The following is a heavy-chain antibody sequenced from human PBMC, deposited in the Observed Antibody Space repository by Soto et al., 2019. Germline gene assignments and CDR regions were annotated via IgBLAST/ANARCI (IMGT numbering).Heavy chain of an antibody. CDR1: GGSISSGDYY. D-gene: IGHD6-25*01. V-gene: IGHV3-23*01. CDR3: AKDLTASPFDY. J-gene: IGHJ4*02. Sequence: PSETLSLTCTVSGGSISSGDYYWSWIRQAPGKGLEWVSAISGSGGSTYYADSVKGRFTISRDNSKNTLYLQMNSLRAEDTAVYYCAKDLTASPFDYWGQGTLVTVSS. CDR2: ISGSGGST.